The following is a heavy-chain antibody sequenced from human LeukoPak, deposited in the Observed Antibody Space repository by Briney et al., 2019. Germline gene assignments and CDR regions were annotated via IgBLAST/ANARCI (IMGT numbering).Heavy chain of an antibody. V-gene: IGHV1-69*04. CDR1: GGTFSSYA. J-gene: IGHJ6*02. CDR2: IIPIFGIA. D-gene: IGHD2-2*01. Sequence: SVKVSCKAAGGTFSSYAISWGRQAPGQGREWMGRIIPIFGIANYAQKFSGRVTTTADKSTGTAYMELSSLISEDTAVYYCAITRVKGRTSSKYYHGMDVWGQGTTVTVSS. CDR3: AITRVKGRTSSKYYHGMDV.